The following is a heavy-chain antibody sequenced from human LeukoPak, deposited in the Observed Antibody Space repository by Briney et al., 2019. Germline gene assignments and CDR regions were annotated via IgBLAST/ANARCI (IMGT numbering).Heavy chain of an antibody. D-gene: IGHD2-8*01. Sequence: GGSLRLSCAASGFTFSSYSMNWVRQAPGKGLEWGSYISSSSSTIYYADSVKGRFTISRDNAKNSLYLQMNSLRDEDTAVYYCARGTNTYLMIEGYFDYWGQGTLVTVSS. CDR3: ARGTNTYLMIEGYFDY. V-gene: IGHV3-48*02. J-gene: IGHJ4*02. CDR2: ISSSSSTI. CDR1: GFTFSSYS.